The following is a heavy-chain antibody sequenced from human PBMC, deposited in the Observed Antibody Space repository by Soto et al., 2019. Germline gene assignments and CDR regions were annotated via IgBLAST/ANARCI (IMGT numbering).Heavy chain of an antibody. CDR3: ARQNWNYVFDY. Sequence: SETLSPTCTVSGGSISSSSYYWGWIRQPPGKGLEWIGSIYYSGSTYYNPSLKSRVTISVDTSKNQFSLKLSSVTAADTAVYYCARQNWNYVFDYWGQGTLVTVSS. CDR2: IYYSGST. D-gene: IGHD1-7*01. J-gene: IGHJ4*02. CDR1: GGSISSSSYY. V-gene: IGHV4-39*01.